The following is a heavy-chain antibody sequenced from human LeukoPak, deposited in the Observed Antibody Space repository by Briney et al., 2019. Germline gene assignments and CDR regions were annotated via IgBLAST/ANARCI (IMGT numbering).Heavy chain of an antibody. CDR3: ARSHGNTGLPAF. J-gene: IGHJ4*01. CDR2: ISSYNGNT. V-gene: IGHV1-18*01. D-gene: IGHD1-14*01. Sequence: ASVKVSCKASGYTFSNYGISWVRQAPGQGLEWMGWISSYNGNTKYAPTSEGRVTMTTDTSKNTTYTELRGLRSDDTAIYYCARSHGNTGLPAFWGQGTLVTVSS. CDR1: GYTFSNYG.